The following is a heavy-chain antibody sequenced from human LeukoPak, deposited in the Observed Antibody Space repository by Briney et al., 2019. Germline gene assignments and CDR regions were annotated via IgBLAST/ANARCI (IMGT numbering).Heavy chain of an antibody. J-gene: IGHJ5*02. V-gene: IGHV4-34*01. CDR1: GGSFSSYY. CDR3: ARLEALNYGSGSYSFSFGRWFDP. Sequence: SETLSLTCAVYGGSFSSYYWSWIRQPPGKWLEWIGEINHSGGTNYNPSLKSRVTISVDTSKNQFSLKLSSVTAADTAVYYCARLEALNYGSGSYSFSFGRWFDPWGQGTLVTVSS. CDR2: INHSGGT. D-gene: IGHD3-10*01.